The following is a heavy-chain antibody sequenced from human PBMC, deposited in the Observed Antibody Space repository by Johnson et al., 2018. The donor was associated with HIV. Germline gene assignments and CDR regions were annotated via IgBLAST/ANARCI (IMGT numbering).Heavy chain of an antibody. CDR2: IWYDGSNK. J-gene: IGHJ3*02. V-gene: IGHV3-33*06. CDR1: GFTFSYYG. D-gene: IGHD4-23*01. Sequence: QVQLVESGGGVVQPGRSLRLSCVASGFTFSYYGMHWVRQAPGTGLEWVAVIWYDGSNKYSADSVRGRFTISRDNSKNTLYLQMTSLRAEDTAVYYCAKVGATVVTPRGEAFDIWGQGAMVTVSS. CDR3: AKVGATVVTPRGEAFDI.